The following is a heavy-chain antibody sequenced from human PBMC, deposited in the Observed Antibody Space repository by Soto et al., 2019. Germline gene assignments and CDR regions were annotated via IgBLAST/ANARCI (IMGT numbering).Heavy chain of an antibody. D-gene: IGHD2-8*01. J-gene: IGHJ1*01. Sequence: QVQLVQSGAEVRKPGSSVKVSCQASRNTFSIFAFSWVRQAPGQGLQFVGGIVPLSGTAKSAQEFQDRVTLTADESTSTIYVELRTLKSDDTSMFYCASGVAEDRFEFWGQGTRLTVSS. CDR3: ASGVAEDRFEF. V-gene: IGHV1-69*01. CDR2: IVPLSGTA. CDR1: RNTFSIFA.